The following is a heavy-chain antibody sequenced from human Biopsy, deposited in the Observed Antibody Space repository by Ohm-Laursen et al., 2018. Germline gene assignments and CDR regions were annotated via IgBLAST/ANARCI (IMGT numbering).Heavy chain of an antibody. D-gene: IGHD3-3*01. J-gene: IGHJ5*02. Sequence: TLSLTCSVSGGSIISYYWTWIRQPPGKGLEWIGHVYNGGITNYNPSLKSRVTISKDTSKNQFSLQVSSVTAADTAVYYCARTPRDSFWSGSYKRGLWFDPWGQGTLVIVSS. CDR1: GGSIISYY. CDR2: VYNGGIT. CDR3: ARTPRDSFWSGSYKRGLWFDP. V-gene: IGHV4-59*01.